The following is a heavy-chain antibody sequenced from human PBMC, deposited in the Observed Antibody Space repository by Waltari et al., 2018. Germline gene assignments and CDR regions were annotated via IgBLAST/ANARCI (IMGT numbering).Heavy chain of an antibody. CDR2: IIPILGIA. D-gene: IGHD3-22*01. CDR1: GGTFSSYT. J-gene: IGHJ3*02. V-gene: IGHV1-69*02. Sequence: QVQLVQSGAEVKKPGSSVKVSCKASGGTFSSYTISWVRQAPGQGLEWMGRIIPILGIANYAQKFKGRVTMTADKATSTAYMELSSLRSEDTAVYYCARGPRDSSGYRHDAFDIWGQGTMVTVSS. CDR3: ARGPRDSSGYRHDAFDI.